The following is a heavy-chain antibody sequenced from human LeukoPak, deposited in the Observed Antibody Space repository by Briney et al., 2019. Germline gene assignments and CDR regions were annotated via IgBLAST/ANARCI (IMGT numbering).Heavy chain of an antibody. D-gene: IGHD3-10*01. CDR3: ARDLARFGELSYPDY. CDR2: IYIGGST. J-gene: IGHJ4*02. Sequence: GGSLRLSCAASGFNVSNNYMSWVRQAPGKGLEWVSVIYIGGSTYYADSVKGRFTISRDNSKNTLYLQMNSLRGEDTAVYYCARDLARFGELSYPDYWGQGTLVTVSS. CDR1: GFNVSNNY. V-gene: IGHV3-66*01.